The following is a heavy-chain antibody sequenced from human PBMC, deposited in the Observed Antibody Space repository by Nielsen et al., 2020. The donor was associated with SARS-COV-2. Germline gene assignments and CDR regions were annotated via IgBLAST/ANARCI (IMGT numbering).Heavy chain of an antibody. Sequence: GGSLRLSCAASGFTFSIHDMIWVRQAPEKGLEWVSSISGTGTGGITYYADSDKGRFTIFRDNSKSTLYLEMNSLRAEDTAVYFCARRGRGDTSWYAFDQWGQGTLVIVSS. J-gene: IGHJ4*02. CDR3: ARRGRGDTSWYAFDQ. V-gene: IGHV3-23*01. CDR1: GFTFSIHD. D-gene: IGHD2-2*01. CDR2: ISGTGTGGIT.